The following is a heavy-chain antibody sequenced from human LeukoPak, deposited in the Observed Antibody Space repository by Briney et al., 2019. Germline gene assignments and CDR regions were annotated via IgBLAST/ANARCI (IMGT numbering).Heavy chain of an antibody. CDR2: INHSGST. Sequence: SETLSLTCTVSGGSFSGYYWSWIRQPPGKGLEWIGEINHSGSTHYNPSLKRRVTISVDTSKNQFSLKLSSLTAADTAVYYCARVGCSSTSCTPGGWFDPWGQGTLVTVSS. J-gene: IGHJ5*02. CDR3: ARVGCSSTSCTPGGWFDP. D-gene: IGHD2-2*01. V-gene: IGHV4-34*01. CDR1: GGSFSGYY.